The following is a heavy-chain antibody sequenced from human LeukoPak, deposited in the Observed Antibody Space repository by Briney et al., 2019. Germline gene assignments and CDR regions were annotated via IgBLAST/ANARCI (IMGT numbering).Heavy chain of an antibody. J-gene: IGHJ4*02. V-gene: IGHV3-23*01. Sequence: GGSLRLSCAASGFPFDNYAMNWVRQAPEKGLEWVSLISDSGGITYYADSVKGRFTISRDNSKNTLYLQMNSLRAEDTAVYYCAKSTITGAKPYCFDYWGQETLVTVSS. CDR1: GFPFDNYA. CDR2: ISDSGGIT. D-gene: IGHD1-20*01. CDR3: AKSTITGAKPYCFDY.